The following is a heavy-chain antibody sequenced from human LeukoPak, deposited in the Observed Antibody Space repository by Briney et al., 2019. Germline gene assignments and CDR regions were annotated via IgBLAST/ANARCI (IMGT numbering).Heavy chain of an antibody. CDR1: GGSFSGYY. CDR3: ARPLGYCSDSRCPQSWFDP. CDR2: INHNGRT. V-gene: IGHV4-34*01. D-gene: IGHD2-15*01. Sequence: SETLSLTCAVSGGSFSGYYWTWIRQPPGKGLEWVGEINHNGRTNYNPSLKSRVIMSVDTSKNQFSLKLSSVTAADTAVYYCARPLGYCSDSRCPQSWFDPWGQGTLVTVSS. J-gene: IGHJ5*02.